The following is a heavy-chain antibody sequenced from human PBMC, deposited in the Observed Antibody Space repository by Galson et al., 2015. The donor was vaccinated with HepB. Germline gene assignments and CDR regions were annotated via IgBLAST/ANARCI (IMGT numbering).Heavy chain of an antibody. Sequence: SLRLSCAASGFTFSSYGMHWVRQAPGKGLEWVAVIWYDGSNKYYADSVKGRFTISRVNSKNTLYLQMNSLRAEDTALYYCAKTSGMAVTGYDAVDVWGQGTMVTVSS. CDR1: GFTFSSYG. CDR3: AKTSGMAVTGYDAVDV. V-gene: IGHV3-33*06. J-gene: IGHJ3*01. CDR2: IWYDGSNK. D-gene: IGHD6-19*01.